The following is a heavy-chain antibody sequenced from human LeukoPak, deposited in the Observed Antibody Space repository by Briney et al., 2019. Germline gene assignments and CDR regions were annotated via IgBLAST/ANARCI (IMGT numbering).Heavy chain of an antibody. Sequence: ASVKVSCKASGYTFSDYYMHWVRQAPGQGLEWMGWLNPDSGGTNYAQKFQGRVTMTRDTSISTAYMEVSRLRFDDTAVYYCARGGQWELPFDYWGQETLVTVSS. D-gene: IGHD1-26*01. CDR1: GYTFSDYY. V-gene: IGHV1-2*02. CDR2: LNPDSGGT. CDR3: ARGGQWELPFDY. J-gene: IGHJ4*02.